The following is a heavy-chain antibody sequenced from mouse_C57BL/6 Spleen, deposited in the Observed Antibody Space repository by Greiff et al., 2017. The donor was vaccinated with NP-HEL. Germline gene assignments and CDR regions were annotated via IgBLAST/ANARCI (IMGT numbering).Heavy chain of an antibody. D-gene: IGHD1-1*01. CDR1: GYTFTSYW. J-gene: IGHJ3*01. V-gene: IGHV1-52*01. Sequence: QLQQSGAELVRPGSSVKLSCKASGYTFTSYWMHWVKQRPIQGLEWIGNIDPSDSETHYNQKFKDKATLTVDKSSSTAYMQLSSLTSEDSAVYYCARRDSSWAWFAYWGQGTLVTVSA. CDR2: IDPSDSET. CDR3: ARRDSSWAWFAY.